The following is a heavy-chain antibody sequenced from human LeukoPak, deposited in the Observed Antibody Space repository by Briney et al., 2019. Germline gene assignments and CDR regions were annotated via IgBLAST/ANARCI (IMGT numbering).Heavy chain of an antibody. D-gene: IGHD6-19*01. CDR2: IYTSGST. CDR3: ARDCRQWLAQCWFDP. CDR1: GGSISSYY. Sequence: SETLSLSCTVSGGSISSYYWSWIRQPAGKGLERIGRIYTSGSTNYNPSLKSRVTMSVDTSKNQFSLKLSSVTAADTAVYYCARDCRQWLAQCWFDPWGQGTLVTVSS. J-gene: IGHJ5*02. V-gene: IGHV4-4*07.